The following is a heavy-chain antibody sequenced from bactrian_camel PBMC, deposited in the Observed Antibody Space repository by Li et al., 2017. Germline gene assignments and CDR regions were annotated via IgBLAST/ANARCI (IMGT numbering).Heavy chain of an antibody. J-gene: IGHJ4*01. CDR2: TGLDAVT. CDR3: AADPNRGWGDFKIGNNWRY. D-gene: IGHD5*01. V-gene: IGHV3S1*01. Sequence: VQLVESGGDSVQAGGSLRLSCTTYGYYSMAWFRQVPGKEREGVAATGLDAVTKYAESVLGRFTISLDDAKNTLFLEMKNLKPEDTAMYYCAADPNRGWGDFKIGNNWRYWGQGTQVTVS. CDR1: GYYS.